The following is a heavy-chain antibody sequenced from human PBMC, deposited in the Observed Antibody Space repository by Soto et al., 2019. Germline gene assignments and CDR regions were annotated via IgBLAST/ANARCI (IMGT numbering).Heavy chain of an antibody. Sequence: GGSLRLSCAASGFTFSSYSMNWVRQAPGKGLEWVSSISSSSSYIYYADSVKGRFTISRDNAKNSLYLQMNSLRAEDTAVYYCARDWYGDYVPFDYWGQGTLVTVSS. CDR2: ISSSSSYI. CDR1: GFTFSSYS. J-gene: IGHJ4*02. CDR3: ARDWYGDYVPFDY. D-gene: IGHD4-17*01. V-gene: IGHV3-21*01.